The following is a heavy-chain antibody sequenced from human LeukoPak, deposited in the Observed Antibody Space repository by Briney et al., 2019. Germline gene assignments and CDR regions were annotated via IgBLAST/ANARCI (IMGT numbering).Heavy chain of an antibody. CDR2: INHSGST. CDR1: GGSFSGYY. J-gene: IGHJ4*02. CDR3: ARLRYSSSWYGDFDY. Sequence: PSETLSLTRAVYGGSFSGYYWSWIRQPPGKGLEWIGEINHSGSTNYNPSLKSRVTISVDTSKNQFSLKLSSVTAADTAVYYCARLRYSSSWYGDFDYWGQGTLVTVSS. D-gene: IGHD6-13*01. V-gene: IGHV4-34*01.